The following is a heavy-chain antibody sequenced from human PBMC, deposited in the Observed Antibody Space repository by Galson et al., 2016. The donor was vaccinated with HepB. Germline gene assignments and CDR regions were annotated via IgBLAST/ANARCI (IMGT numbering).Heavy chain of an antibody. CDR3: AKDPNGDYIGTFDM. V-gene: IGHV3-23*01. J-gene: IGHJ3*02. D-gene: IGHD4-17*01. Sequence: SLRLSCEVSEFTFSSYGVTWVRQPPGKRLEWVSSISGNGATTQYADSVRGRFTISRDNSKNTLYLQMNSLRAEDTAIYYCAKDPNGDYIGTFDMWGQGTMVTVSS. CDR2: ISGNGATT. CDR1: EFTFSSYG.